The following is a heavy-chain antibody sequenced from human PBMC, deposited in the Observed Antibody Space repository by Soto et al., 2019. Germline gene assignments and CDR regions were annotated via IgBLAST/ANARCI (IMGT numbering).Heavy chain of an antibody. D-gene: IGHD2-21*02. Sequence: QVQLVQSGAEVKKPGASVKVSCKASGYSFTSYGISWVRQAPGQGLEWMGWISAYNGNTKYAQKFQGRVTVTTDTSTSTAYMGLRSLRSDDTAIYYCARVTYNWFDPWGQGTLVTVSS. J-gene: IGHJ5*02. CDR1: GYSFTSYG. V-gene: IGHV1-18*01. CDR3: ARVTYNWFDP. CDR2: ISAYNGNT.